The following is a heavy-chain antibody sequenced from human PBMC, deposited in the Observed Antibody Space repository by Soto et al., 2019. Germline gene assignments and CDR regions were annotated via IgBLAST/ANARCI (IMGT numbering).Heavy chain of an antibody. CDR3: AKDVSIAVAGIVVIQYFDY. CDR2: INAGNGNT. V-gene: IGHV1-3*01. D-gene: IGHD6-19*01. J-gene: IGHJ4*02. Sequence: ETSVKVSCKYSGYTFASYARHWVRQAPGQRLEWMGWINAGNGNTKYSQKFQGRVTITRDTSANTAYMELSSLRSEDTAVYYCAKDVSIAVAGIVVIQYFDYWGQGTLVTVSS. CDR1: GYTFASYA.